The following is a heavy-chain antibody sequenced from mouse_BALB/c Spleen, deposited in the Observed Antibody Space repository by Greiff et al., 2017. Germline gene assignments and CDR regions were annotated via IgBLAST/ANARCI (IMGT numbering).Heavy chain of an antibody. CDR3: ARWGYDRGAYAMDY. Sequence: DVQLVESGGGLVKPGGSLKLSCAASGFTFSSFGMHWVRQAPEKGLEWVAYISSGSSTIYYADTVKGRFTISRDNPKNTLFLQMTSLRSEDTAMYYCARWGYDRGAYAMDYWGQGTSVTVSS. CDR2: ISSGSSTI. D-gene: IGHD2-14*01. CDR1: GFTFSSFG. V-gene: IGHV5-17*02. J-gene: IGHJ4*01.